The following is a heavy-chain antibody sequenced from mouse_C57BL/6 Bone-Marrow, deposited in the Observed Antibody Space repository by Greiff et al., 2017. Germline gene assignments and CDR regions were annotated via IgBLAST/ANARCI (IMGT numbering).Heavy chain of an antibody. D-gene: IGHD2-10*02. J-gene: IGHJ3*01. CDR1: GYSITSDY. Sequence: EVKVEESGPGLAKPSQTLSLTCSVTGYSITSDYWNWIRQFPGHKLEYMGYISYSGSTYYNPSLKSRISITRDTTKNQYYRQLNSVTTEDKATYYCARGEYGTPFAYWGQGTLVTVSA. CDR2: ISYSGST. V-gene: IGHV3-8*01. CDR3: ARGEYGTPFAY.